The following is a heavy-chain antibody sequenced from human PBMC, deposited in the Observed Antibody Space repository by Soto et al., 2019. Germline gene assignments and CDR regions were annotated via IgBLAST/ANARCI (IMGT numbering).Heavy chain of an antibody. CDR2: IYYSGST. D-gene: IGHD1-26*01. J-gene: IGHJ4*02. Sequence: QVQLQESGPGLVKPSQTLSLTCTVSGGSISSGGYYWSWIRQHPGKGLEWIGYIYYSGSTYYNPSLKSRVTISVDTSKNQFALKPTSVTAAAPAVYYGAGLYTGSTGATLRYWGQGTLVTVSS. V-gene: IGHV4-31*03. CDR1: GGSISSGGYY. CDR3: AGLYTGSTGATLRY.